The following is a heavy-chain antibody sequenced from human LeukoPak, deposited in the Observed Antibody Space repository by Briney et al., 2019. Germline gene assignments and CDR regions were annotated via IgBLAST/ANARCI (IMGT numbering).Heavy chain of an antibody. Sequence: PGGSLRPSCAASGFTFSSYAMHWVRQAPGKGLEWVAVISYDGSNKYYADSVKGRFTISRDNSKNTLYLQMNSLRAEDTAVYYCARVGPWLVSERLDYYYGMDVWGQGTTVTVSS. CDR2: ISYDGSNK. CDR3: ARVGPWLVSERLDYYYGMDV. D-gene: IGHD6-19*01. J-gene: IGHJ6*02. CDR1: GFTFSSYA. V-gene: IGHV3-30-3*01.